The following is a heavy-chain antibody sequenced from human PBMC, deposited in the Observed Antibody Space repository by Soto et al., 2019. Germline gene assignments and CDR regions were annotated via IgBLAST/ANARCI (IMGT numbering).Heavy chain of an antibody. Sequence: MQMVESGGGVVQPGRSLRLSCVPSGFTFSNYGMHWVRQAPGKGLEWVAVIWYDGSDKYYADSVKGRFTISRDNSKNTLYLQMNSLRAEDTAVYYCARAPQGYFDYWGQGILVTVSS. CDR1: GFTFSNYG. J-gene: IGHJ4*02. V-gene: IGHV3-33*01. CDR2: IWYDGSDK. CDR3: ARAPQGYFDY.